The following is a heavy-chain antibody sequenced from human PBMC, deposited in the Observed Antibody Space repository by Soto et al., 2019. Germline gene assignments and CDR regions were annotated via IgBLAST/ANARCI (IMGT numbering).Heavy chain of an antibody. V-gene: IGHV4-34*01. Sequence: KSSETLSLTCAVYGGSFRGYYWSWIRQPPGKGLEWIGEISDGGSTNYNPSLKSRVTISVDTSKNQFSLRLSSVTAADTAVYYCARVDIVVVPAAPRLYGMDVWGQGTTVTVSS. CDR1: GGSFRGYY. J-gene: IGHJ6*02. CDR2: ISDGGST. D-gene: IGHD2-2*01. CDR3: ARVDIVVVPAAPRLYGMDV.